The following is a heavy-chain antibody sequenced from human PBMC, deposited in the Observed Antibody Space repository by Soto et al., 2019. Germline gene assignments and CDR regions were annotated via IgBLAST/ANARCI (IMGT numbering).Heavy chain of an antibody. CDR2: IYYSGST. Sequence: QVQLQESGPGLVKPSETLSLTCTVSGVSVSSGSYYWSWIRQPPGKGLEWIGYIYYSGSTNYNPSLKSRVTISVDTSKNQFSLKLSSVTAADTAVYYCARGSGPNDAFDIWGQGTMVTVSS. D-gene: IGHD2-15*01. CDR3: ARGSGPNDAFDI. V-gene: IGHV4-61*01. J-gene: IGHJ3*02. CDR1: GVSVSSGSYY.